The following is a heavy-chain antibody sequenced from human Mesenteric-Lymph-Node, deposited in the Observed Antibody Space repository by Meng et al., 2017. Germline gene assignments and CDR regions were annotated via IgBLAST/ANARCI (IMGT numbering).Heavy chain of an antibody. CDR3: AKDLATVAD. Sequence: LLAAGGGVVPPGRSLRLSGSASGFILSTYAIHWVRQAPGKGLEWVAIISYDGSIKYYADSVKGRFTISRDNSKNTLYLQMDSLRAEDTAVYYCAKDLATVADWGQGTLVTVSS. CDR2: ISYDGSIK. J-gene: IGHJ4*02. D-gene: IGHD4-23*01. CDR1: GFILSTYA. V-gene: IGHV3-30*07.